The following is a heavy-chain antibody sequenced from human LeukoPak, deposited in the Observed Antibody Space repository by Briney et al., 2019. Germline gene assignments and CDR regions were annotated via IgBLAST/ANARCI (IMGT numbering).Heavy chain of an antibody. V-gene: IGHV1-69*04. D-gene: IGHD2-15*01. CDR3: ARVLYRYCSGGSCYSIDYYYYGMDV. CDR1: GGTFSSYA. J-gene: IGHJ6*02. CDR2: IIPILGIA. Sequence: GASVKVSCKASGGTFSSYAISWVRQAPGQGLEWMGRIIPILGIANYAQKFQGRVTITADKSTSTAYMELSSLRSEDTAVYYCARVLYRYCSGGSCYSIDYYYYGMDVWGQGTTVTVSS.